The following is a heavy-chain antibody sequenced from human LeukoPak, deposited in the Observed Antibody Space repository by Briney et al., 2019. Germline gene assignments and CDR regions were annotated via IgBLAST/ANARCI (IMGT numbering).Heavy chain of an antibody. CDR2: IYYSGST. D-gene: IGHD6-19*01. Sequence: SETLSLTCTVSGGSISSYYWSWIRQPPGKGLEWIGYIYYSGSTNYNPSLKSRVTISVDTSKNQYSLKMTSVTAADTAVYYCAREGGRQWLVSGALDSWGQGTLVTVSS. V-gene: IGHV4-59*01. CDR3: AREGGRQWLVSGALDS. J-gene: IGHJ5*01. CDR1: GGSISSYY.